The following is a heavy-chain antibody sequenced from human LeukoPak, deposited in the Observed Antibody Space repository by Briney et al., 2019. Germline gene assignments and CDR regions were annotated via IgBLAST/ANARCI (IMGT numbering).Heavy chain of an antibody. D-gene: IGHD2-15*01. J-gene: IGHJ4*02. CDR2: IWYDGSHL. CDR3: AKSERIIRVDYFDY. V-gene: IGHV3-33*06. CDR1: GFTFSSYA. Sequence: GGSMRLSCAASGFTFSSYAMHWVRQAPGRGLEWVSVIWYDGSHLYYADSVMGRFTISRDNSKNTLYLQMNSLRVEDTAVYYCAKSERIIRVDYFDYWGQGTLVTVSS.